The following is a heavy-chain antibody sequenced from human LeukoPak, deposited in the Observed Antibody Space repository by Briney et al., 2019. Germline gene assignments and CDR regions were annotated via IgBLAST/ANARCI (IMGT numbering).Heavy chain of an antibody. CDR3: ARGWLAESTVVTPYNY. CDR2: ITPMFGTA. Sequence: SVKVSCTASGGTFSSYAISWVRQAPGQGLEWMGGITPMFGTAKYAQKFQGRVTITAVESMSTAYMELSSLRPEDTAVYYCARGWLAESTVVTPYNYWGQGTLVTVSS. V-gene: IGHV1-69*13. D-gene: IGHD4-23*01. J-gene: IGHJ4*02. CDR1: GGTFSSYA.